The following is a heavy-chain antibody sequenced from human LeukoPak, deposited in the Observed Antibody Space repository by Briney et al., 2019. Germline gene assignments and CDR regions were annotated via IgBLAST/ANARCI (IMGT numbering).Heavy chain of an antibody. V-gene: IGHV7-4-1*02. Sequence: ASVKVSCKASGYTFNNHHMNWVRQAPGQGLEWMGWINTNTGNPTYAQGFTGRFVFSLDTSVSTAYLQISSLKAEDTAVYYCARDVEYCSGGWCYGWFDPWGQGTLVTVSS. CDR2: INTNTGNP. CDR3: ARDVEYCSGGWCYGWFDP. J-gene: IGHJ5*02. D-gene: IGHD2-15*01. CDR1: GYTFNNHH.